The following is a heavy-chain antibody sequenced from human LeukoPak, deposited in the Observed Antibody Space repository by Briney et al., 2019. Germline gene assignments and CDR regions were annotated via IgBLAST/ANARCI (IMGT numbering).Heavy chain of an antibody. V-gene: IGHV1-69*13. Sequence: ASVKVSCKASGGTFISYAISWVRQAPGQGLEWMGGIIPIFGTANYAQKFQGRVTITADESTSTAYMELSSLRSEDTAVYYCARAEGFWSGYYWGYWGQGTLVTVSS. CDR2: IIPIFGTA. CDR1: GGTFISYA. CDR3: ARAEGFWSGYYWGY. D-gene: IGHD3-3*01. J-gene: IGHJ4*02.